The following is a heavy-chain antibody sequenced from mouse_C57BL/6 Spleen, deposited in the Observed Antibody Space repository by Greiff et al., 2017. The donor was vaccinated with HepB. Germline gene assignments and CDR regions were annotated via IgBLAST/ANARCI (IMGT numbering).Heavy chain of an antibody. Sequence: EVKLVESGGGLVQPGGSLKLSCAAPGFTFSDYYMYWIRQTPEKRLEWVAYISNGGGSTYYPDTVKGRFTISRDNAKNTLYLQMSRLKSEDTAMYYCARDYYGSSSYYAMDYWGQGTSVTVSS. J-gene: IGHJ4*01. CDR3: ARDYYGSSSYYAMDY. CDR2: ISNGGGST. CDR1: GFTFSDYY. D-gene: IGHD1-1*01. V-gene: IGHV5-12*01.